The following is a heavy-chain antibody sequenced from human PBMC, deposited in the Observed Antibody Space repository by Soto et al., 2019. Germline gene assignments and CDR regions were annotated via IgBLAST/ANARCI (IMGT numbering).Heavy chain of an antibody. J-gene: IGHJ6*02. CDR2: MNPNSGNT. CDR1: GYTFTSYD. D-gene: IGHD1-26*01. Sequence: ASVKVSCKASGYTFTSYDINWVRQATGQGLEWMGWMNPNSGNTGYAQKFQGRVTMTRNTSISTAYMELSSLRSEDTAVYYCARKVEPWDLYYYYGMDVWGQGTTVTVSS. CDR3: ARKVEPWDLYYYYGMDV. V-gene: IGHV1-8*01.